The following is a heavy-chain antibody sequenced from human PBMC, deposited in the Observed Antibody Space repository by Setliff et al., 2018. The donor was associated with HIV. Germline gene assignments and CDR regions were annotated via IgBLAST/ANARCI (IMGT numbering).Heavy chain of an antibody. CDR1: GFTFSSYW. CDR2: IWYDASKK. CDR3: VKDVLKFWSGSGALDF. D-gene: IGHD3-3*01. Sequence: GGSLRLSCAASGFTFSSYWMNWVRQAPGKGLEWVALIWYDASKKEYSDSVKGRFNILRDDSKKTAYLQMNSLRDEDTAVYYCVKDVLKFWSGSGALDFWGPGTLVTVSS. V-gene: IGHV3-33*06. J-gene: IGHJ4*02.